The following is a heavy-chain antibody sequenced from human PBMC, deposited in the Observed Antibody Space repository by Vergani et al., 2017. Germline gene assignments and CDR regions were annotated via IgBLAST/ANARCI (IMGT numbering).Heavy chain of an antibody. V-gene: IGHV1-69*01. CDR1: GGTFSSYA. D-gene: IGHD3-22*01. CDR2: IIPIFGTA. Sequence: QVQLVQSGAEVKKPGSSVKVSCKASGGTFSSYAISWVRQAPGQGLEWMGGIIPIFGTANYAQKFQGRVTITADESTSTAYMELSSLRSEDTAVYYCARVYYDSSGFQTRGAFDIWGQGTMVTVSS. CDR3: ARVYYDSSGFQTRGAFDI. J-gene: IGHJ3*02.